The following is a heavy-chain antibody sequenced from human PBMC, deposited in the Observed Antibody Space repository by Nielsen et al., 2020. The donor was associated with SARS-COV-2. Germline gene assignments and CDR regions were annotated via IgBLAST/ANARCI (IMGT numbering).Heavy chain of an antibody. Sequence: SETLSLTCTVSGGSISSYYWSWIRQPPGKGLEWIGYIYYSGSTNYNPSLKSRVTISVDTSKNQFSLKLSSVTAADTAVYYCANLGVGGGAFDIWGQGTMVTVSS. J-gene: IGHJ3*02. D-gene: IGHD1-26*01. CDR2: IYYSGST. CDR3: ANLGVGGGAFDI. V-gene: IGHV4-59*12. CDR1: GGSISSYY.